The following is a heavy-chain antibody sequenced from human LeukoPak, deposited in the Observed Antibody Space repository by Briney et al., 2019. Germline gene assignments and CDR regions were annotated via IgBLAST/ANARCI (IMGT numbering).Heavy chain of an antibody. CDR1: GYSISSGYY. D-gene: IGHD3-10*01. Sequence: ASETLSLTCTVSGYSISSGYYWGWIRQPPGKGLEWIGSIYHSGSTYYNPSLKSRVTISVDTSKNQFSLKLSSVTAADTAVYYCARVNLHGVPSPWGQGILVTVSS. V-gene: IGHV4-38-2*02. J-gene: IGHJ5*02. CDR3: ARVNLHGVPSP. CDR2: IYHSGST.